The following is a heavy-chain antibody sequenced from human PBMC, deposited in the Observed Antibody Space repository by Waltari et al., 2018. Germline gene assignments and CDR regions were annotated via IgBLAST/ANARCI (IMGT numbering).Heavy chain of an antibody. CDR3: ARSSGYYTPYFDY. Sequence: EVQLVESGGGLVQPGGSLRLSCVVSGFTFSSYWMSWVRQAPGKGLEWVATIKQDGSEKYYVDSVKGRVTISRDNAKNSLYLQMNSLRAEDTAVYYCARSSGYYTPYFDYWGQGTLVTVSS. CDR1: GFTFSSYW. CDR2: IKQDGSEK. J-gene: IGHJ4*02. V-gene: IGHV3-7*01. D-gene: IGHD3-3*01.